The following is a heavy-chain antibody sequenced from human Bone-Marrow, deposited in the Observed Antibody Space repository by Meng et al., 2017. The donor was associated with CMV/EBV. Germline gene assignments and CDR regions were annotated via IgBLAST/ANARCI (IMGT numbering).Heavy chain of an antibody. D-gene: IGHD3-22*01. CDR1: GFTFDDYA. J-gene: IGHJ4*02. V-gene: IGHV3-9*01. Sequence: GGSLRLSCAASGFTFDDYAMHWVRQAPGKGLEWVSGISWNSGSIGYADSVKGRFTISRDNAKNSLYLQMNSLRAEDTAVYYCAKDSSAYDSSGYYYYFDYWGQGTLVTVSS. CDR2: ISWNSGSI. CDR3: AKDSSAYDSSGYYYYFDY.